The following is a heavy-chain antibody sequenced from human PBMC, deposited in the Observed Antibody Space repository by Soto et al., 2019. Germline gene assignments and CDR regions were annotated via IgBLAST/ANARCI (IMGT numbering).Heavy chain of an antibody. D-gene: IGHD3-3*01. Sequence: VGSLRLSCAASGFTVSSNYMSWVRQAPGKGLEWVSVIYSGGSTYYADSVKGRFTISRDNSKNTLYLQMNTLRAEDTAVYYCERAFHDFWSGSQPPDYWGKGTLVTFAS. J-gene: IGHJ4*02. CDR2: IYSGGST. CDR3: ERAFHDFWSGSQPPDY. CDR1: GFTVSSNY. V-gene: IGHV3-66*01.